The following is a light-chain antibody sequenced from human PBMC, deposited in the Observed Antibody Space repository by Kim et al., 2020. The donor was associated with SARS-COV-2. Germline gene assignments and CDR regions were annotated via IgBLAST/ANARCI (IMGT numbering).Light chain of an antibody. CDR3: LQHNTYPFT. Sequence: ASVRSRVTFTCRSSQDIRNDLGWYQQNPGGAPKLLIYGASSLQSGVPSRFSGSGSGTEFTLTISSLQPEDFATYFCLQHNTYPFTFGQGTRLEIK. CDR2: GAS. J-gene: IGKJ5*01. V-gene: IGKV1-17*01. CDR1: QDIRND.